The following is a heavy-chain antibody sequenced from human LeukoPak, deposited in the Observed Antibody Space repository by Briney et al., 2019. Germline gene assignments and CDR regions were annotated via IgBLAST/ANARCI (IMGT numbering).Heavy chain of an antibody. Sequence: GGSLRLSCAASGFTFSSYAMNWVRQAPGKGLEWVSSISNNGGSTYYYADSVKGRFTISRDNAKNSLYLQMNSLRAEDTAVYYCARFETVAAKPFEYWGQGALVTVSS. D-gene: IGHD6-19*01. CDR2: ISNNGGST. V-gene: IGHV3-23*01. CDR3: ARFETVAAKPFEY. J-gene: IGHJ4*02. CDR1: GFTFSSYA.